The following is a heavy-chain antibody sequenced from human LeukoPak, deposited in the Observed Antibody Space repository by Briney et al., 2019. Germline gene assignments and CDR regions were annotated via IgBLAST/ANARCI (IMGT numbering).Heavy chain of an antibody. D-gene: IGHD2-21*02. CDR3: ARGDSVVTAAY. CDR2: IYSGGST. CDR1: GFTFSRYA. J-gene: IGHJ4*02. Sequence: GGSLRLSCVASGFTFSRYALSWVRQAPGKGLEWVSVIYSGGSTYYADSVKGRFTISRDNSKNTLYLQMNSLRAEDTAVYYCARGDSVVTAAYWGQGTLVTVSS. V-gene: IGHV3-53*01.